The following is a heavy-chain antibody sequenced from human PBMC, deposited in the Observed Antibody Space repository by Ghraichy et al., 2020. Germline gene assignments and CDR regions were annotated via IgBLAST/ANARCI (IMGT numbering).Heavy chain of an antibody. CDR1: GFTFSSYG. J-gene: IGHJ4*02. CDR2: ISYDGSNK. D-gene: IGHD3-3*01. Sequence: GGSLRLSCAASGFTFSSYGMHWVRQAPGKGLEWVAVISYDGSNKYYADSVKGRFTISRDNSKNTLYLQMNSLRAEDTAVYYCAKDFWIFGVVESHAIDYWGQGTLVTVSS. V-gene: IGHV3-30*18. CDR3: AKDFWIFGVVESHAIDY.